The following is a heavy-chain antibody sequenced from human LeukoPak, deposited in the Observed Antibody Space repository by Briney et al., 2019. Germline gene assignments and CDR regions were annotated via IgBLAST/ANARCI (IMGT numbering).Heavy chain of an antibody. J-gene: IGHJ4*02. V-gene: IGHV3-21*01. CDR2: ISGSSSYI. Sequence: GGSLRLSCAASGFTFSSYSMIWVRQAPGKGLEWVSSISGSSSYIYYTDSVKGRFTISRDNAKNSLYLQMNSLRAEDTAVYYCARYSSNVVGKRHYFDYWGQGTLVTVSS. CDR1: GFTFSSYS. D-gene: IGHD1-26*01. CDR3: ARYSSNVVGKRHYFDY.